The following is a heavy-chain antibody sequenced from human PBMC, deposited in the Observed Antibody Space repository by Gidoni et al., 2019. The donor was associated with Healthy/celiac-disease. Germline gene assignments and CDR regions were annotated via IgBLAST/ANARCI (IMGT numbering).Heavy chain of an antibody. CDR1: GCTVSSYS. CDR3: ARVYLTAFYYYGMDV. J-gene: IGHJ6*02. D-gene: IGHD3-16*01. Sequence: EVQLVESGGGRVKPGGYLRLPCAASGCTVSSYSMNWGRQAPGKGLEWVSSISSSSSYIYYADSVKGRFTISRDNAKNSLYLQMHSLRAEDTAVYYCARVYLTAFYYYGMDVWGQGPTVTVSS. CDR2: ISSSSSYI. V-gene: IGHV3-21*01.